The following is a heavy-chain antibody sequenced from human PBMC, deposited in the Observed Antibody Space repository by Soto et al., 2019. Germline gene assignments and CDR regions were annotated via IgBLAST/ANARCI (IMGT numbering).Heavy chain of an antibody. Sequence: EVQLVESGGGLVQSGGSLRLSCVASGFTFSSHSMNWVRQAPGKGLEWVSYISDSSAIIHYADSVEGRFTISRDNAKNSQSLQMNSLSAEDTAVYFCARVGGYSRGYDTFDVWGPGTMVTVSS. CDR1: GFTFSSHS. CDR2: ISDSSAII. J-gene: IGHJ3*01. CDR3: ARVGGYSRGYDTFDV. D-gene: IGHD3-22*01. V-gene: IGHV3-48*01.